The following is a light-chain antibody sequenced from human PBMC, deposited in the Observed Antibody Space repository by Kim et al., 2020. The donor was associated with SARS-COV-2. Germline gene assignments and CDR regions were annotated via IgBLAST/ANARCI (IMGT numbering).Light chain of an antibody. CDR3: MKGTHWPFT. V-gene: IGKV2-30*01. CDR1: QSLVYSDGNIY. J-gene: IGKJ3*01. CDR2: KVS. Sequence: ASISGKSSQSLVYSDGNIYLNWIRQRTGQSPRRLIYKVSSRDAGVPDRFSGSGSGTDFTLQISRVETEDVGIYYCMKGTHWPFTFGPETKVDIK.